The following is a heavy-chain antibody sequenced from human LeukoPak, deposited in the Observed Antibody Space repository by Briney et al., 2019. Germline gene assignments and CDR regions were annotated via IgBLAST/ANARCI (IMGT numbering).Heavy chain of an antibody. D-gene: IGHD3-9*01. J-gene: IGHJ4*02. V-gene: IGHV3-21*04. CDR2: ISSGSSYI. Sequence: GGSLRLSCAASGFTFSSYSMNWVRQAPGKGLEWVSSISSGSSYIYYADSVKGRFTISRDNAKNSLYLQMNSLRAEDTALYYCAKDMSPLYYDILTGYSHTTSFDYWGQGTLVTVSS. CDR1: GFTFSSYS. CDR3: AKDMSPLYYDILTGYSHTTSFDY.